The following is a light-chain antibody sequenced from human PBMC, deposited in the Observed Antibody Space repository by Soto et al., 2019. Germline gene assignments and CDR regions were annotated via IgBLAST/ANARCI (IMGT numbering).Light chain of an antibody. CDR2: DAS. CDR1: QSISSW. CDR3: QHYNSYSEA. J-gene: IGKJ1*01. Sequence: DIQMTQSRSTLSASVGARVTITCRASQSISSWLAWYQQKPGKAPKLLIYDASSLETGVPSRFSGSGSGTEFTLTISSLQTDDFATYYCQHYNSYSEAFGQGTKVDI. V-gene: IGKV1-5*01.